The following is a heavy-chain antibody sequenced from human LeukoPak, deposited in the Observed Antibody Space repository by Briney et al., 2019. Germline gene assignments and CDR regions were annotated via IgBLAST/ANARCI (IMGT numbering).Heavy chain of an antibody. V-gene: IGHV1-8*01. CDR1: GYTFTSYD. Sequence: ASVKVSCKASGYTFTSYDINWVRQATGQGLEWMGWMNPNSGNTGYAQKFQGRVTMTGNTSISTAYMELSSLRSEDTAVYYCARASAGDYGDYVIDSYMDVWGKGTTVTVSS. J-gene: IGHJ6*03. D-gene: IGHD4-17*01. CDR3: ARASAGDYGDYVIDSYMDV. CDR2: MNPNSGNT.